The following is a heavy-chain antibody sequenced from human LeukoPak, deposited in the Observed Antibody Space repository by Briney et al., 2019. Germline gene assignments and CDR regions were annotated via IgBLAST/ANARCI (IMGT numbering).Heavy chain of an antibody. CDR3: AGVTRVLWFGELLKPLGWFDP. D-gene: IGHD3-10*01. CDR2: IYYSGGT. CDR1: GGSMSSYY. J-gene: IGHJ5*02. V-gene: IGHV4-59*01. Sequence: SETLSLTCNVSGGSMSSYYWGWIRQPPGKGLEWIGYIYYSGGTTYNPSLKSRVTISVDTSKNQFSLKLSSVTAADTAAYYCAGVTRVLWFGELLKPLGWFDPWGQGTLVTVSS.